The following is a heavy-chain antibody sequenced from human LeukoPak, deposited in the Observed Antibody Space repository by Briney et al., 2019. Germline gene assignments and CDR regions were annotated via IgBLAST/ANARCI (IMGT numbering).Heavy chain of an antibody. D-gene: IGHD2-15*01. Sequence: GGSLRLSCAASGFRFSSYAMSWVRQPPGEGLEWVSGISSGGDNTHYADSVKGRFTISRDNSKNTLYLQMNSLRAEDTAVYYCAKVDKGYCSGGSCYGVFDIWGQGTMVTVSS. V-gene: IGHV3-23*01. CDR1: GFRFSSYA. CDR2: ISSGGDNT. J-gene: IGHJ3*02. CDR3: AKVDKGYCSGGSCYGVFDI.